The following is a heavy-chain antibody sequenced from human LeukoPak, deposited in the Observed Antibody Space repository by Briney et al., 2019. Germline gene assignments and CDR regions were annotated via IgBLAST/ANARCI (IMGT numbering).Heavy chain of an antibody. V-gene: IGHV4-4*07. D-gene: IGHD4-17*01. CDR2: FYASGST. Sequence: SETLSLTCTVSGGSIGSYYWNWIRQPAGKELEWIGRFYASGSTNYNPSLKSRVTMSVDTSKNQFSLRLTYVTAADTAVYYCARGNADFHFDYWGQGTLVTVSS. CDR3: ARGNADFHFDY. CDR1: GGSIGSYY. J-gene: IGHJ4*02.